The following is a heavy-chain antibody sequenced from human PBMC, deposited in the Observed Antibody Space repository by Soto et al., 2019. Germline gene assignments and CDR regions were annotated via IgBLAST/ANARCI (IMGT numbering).Heavy chain of an antibody. CDR3: ARAREPEYSSSISFDY. CDR1: GLTVSRTQ. J-gene: IGHJ4*01. D-gene: IGHD6-6*01. Sequence: GESLKISCAVSGLTVSRTQMSWVRQAPGKGLQWVSVIYSAGSTYYANAVKGRFTISRDISENKIFLELNGLTVDDTAVYYCARAREPEYSSSISFDYWGRGTVVTVSS. V-gene: IGHV3-53*01. CDR2: IYSAGST.